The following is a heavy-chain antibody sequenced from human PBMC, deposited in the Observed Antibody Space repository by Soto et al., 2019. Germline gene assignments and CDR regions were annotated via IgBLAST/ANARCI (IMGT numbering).Heavy chain of an antibody. Sequence: EVQLVESGGGLVQPGGSLRLSCAASGFTFSSYWMHWVRQAPGKGLVWVSRINSDGSSTSYADSVKRRFTLSRDNAKNTLYLKMSSLRAEVTAVYYCASPDCSSTSCRSYWYFDLWGRGTLVTVSS. CDR3: ASPDCSSTSCRSYWYFDL. CDR1: GFTFSSYW. V-gene: IGHV3-74*01. J-gene: IGHJ2*01. D-gene: IGHD2-2*01. CDR2: INSDGSST.